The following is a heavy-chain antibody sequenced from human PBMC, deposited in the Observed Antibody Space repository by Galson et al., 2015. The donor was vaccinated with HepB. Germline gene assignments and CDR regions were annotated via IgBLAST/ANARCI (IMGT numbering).Heavy chain of an antibody. CDR2: INTNTGTP. V-gene: IGHV7-4-1*02. J-gene: IGHJ6*02. CDR1: GYTFTNYV. Sequence: KVSCKASGYTFTNYVMNWVRQAPGQGLEWMGGINTNTGTPTYAQGFTRRFVFSLDTSVRTAYLQISSLKTEDTAVYYCARVTSIYDFSSSAYSYYYYGMDVWGQGTTVTVSS. D-gene: IGHD2-2*01. CDR3: ARVTSIYDFSSSAYSYYYYGMDV.